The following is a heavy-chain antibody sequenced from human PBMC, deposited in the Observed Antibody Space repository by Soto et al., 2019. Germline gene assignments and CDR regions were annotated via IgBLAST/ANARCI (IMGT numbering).Heavy chain of an antibody. CDR1: GGSISSYY. J-gene: IGHJ3*02. D-gene: IGHD6-6*01. CDR2: IYYSGST. CDR3: ARHVRARFYKQLVAAFDI. V-gene: IGHV4-59*08. Sequence: SETLSLTCTVSGGSISSYYWSWIRQPPGKGLEWIGYIYYSGSTNYNPSLKSRVTISVDTSKNQFSLKLSSVTAADTAVYYCARHVRARFYKQLVAAFDIWGQGAMVTVSS.